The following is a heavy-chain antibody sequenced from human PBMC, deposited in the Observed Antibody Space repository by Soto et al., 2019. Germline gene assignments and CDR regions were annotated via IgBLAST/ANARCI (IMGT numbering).Heavy chain of an antibody. CDR1: GGSIISGDYY. CDR3: ARDRGSSWMYKWFDP. V-gene: IGHV4-30-4*01. Sequence: SETLSLTCTVSGGSIISGDYYWIWIRQPPGKGLEWIGYIFYSGNTYYNPSLKSRVSISVDTSKNQFSLKLSSVTAADTAVYYCARDRGSSWMYKWFDPWGQGTLVTVSS. D-gene: IGHD6-13*01. CDR2: IFYSGNT. J-gene: IGHJ5*02.